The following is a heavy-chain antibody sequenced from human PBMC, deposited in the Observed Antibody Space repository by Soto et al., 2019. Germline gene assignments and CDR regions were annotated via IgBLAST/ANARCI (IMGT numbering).Heavy chain of an antibody. D-gene: IGHD2-8*01. J-gene: IGHJ4*02. Sequence: EVQLVETGGGLIQPGGSLRLSCAASGFSVGSNYMTWVRQSPGKGLEWVSLIYSNGDTDYADSVKGRFSISRDNFKNTLYLQMHNLRAEDTAVYHCARKSDSSPVPEADGVWGRGTLVTVSS. CDR3: ARKSDSSPVPEADGV. CDR1: GFSVGSNY. V-gene: IGHV3-53*02. CDR2: IYSNGDT.